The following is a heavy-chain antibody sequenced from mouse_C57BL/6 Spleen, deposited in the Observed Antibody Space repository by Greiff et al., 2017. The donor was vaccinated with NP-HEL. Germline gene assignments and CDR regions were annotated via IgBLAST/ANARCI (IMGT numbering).Heavy chain of an antibody. V-gene: IGHV1-69*01. J-gene: IGHJ2*01. CDR1: GYTFTSYW. D-gene: IGHD2-4*01. CDR3: ARNYDYDESFDY. CDR2: IDPSDSYT. Sequence: VQLQQPGAELVMPGASVKLSCKASGYTFTSYWMHWVKQRPGQGLEWIGEIDPSDSYTNYNQKFKGKSTLTVDKSSSTAYMQLSSLTSEDSAIYYCARNYDYDESFDYWGQGTTLTVSS.